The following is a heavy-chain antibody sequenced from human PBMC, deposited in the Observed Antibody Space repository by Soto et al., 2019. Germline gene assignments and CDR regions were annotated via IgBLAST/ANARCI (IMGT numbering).Heavy chain of an antibody. Sequence: LGESLKISCKGSGYSFTSYWISWVRQMPGKGLEWMGRIDPSDSYTNYSPSFQGQVTISADKSISTAYLQWSSLKASDTAMYYCARLAAAAVIRYGMDVWGQGTTVTVSS. J-gene: IGHJ6*02. D-gene: IGHD6-13*01. CDR1: GYSFTSYW. CDR3: ARLAAAAVIRYGMDV. V-gene: IGHV5-10-1*04. CDR2: IDPSDSYT.